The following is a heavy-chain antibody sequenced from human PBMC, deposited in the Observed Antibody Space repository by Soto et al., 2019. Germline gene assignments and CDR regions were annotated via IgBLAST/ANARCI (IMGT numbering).Heavy chain of an antibody. CDR2: ISGSGVST. V-gene: IGHV3-23*01. D-gene: IGHD6-19*01. CDR3: AKEGPSSSHTSGWYGY. CDR1: GFTFTSYA. Sequence: PGGSLRLSCAASGFTFTSYAMTWVRQAPGKGLEWVSAISGSGVSTYYADSVKGRFTISRDNAKNTLYLQMDSLRAEDTALYYCAKEGPSSSHTSGWYGYWGQGTLVTVS. J-gene: IGHJ4*02.